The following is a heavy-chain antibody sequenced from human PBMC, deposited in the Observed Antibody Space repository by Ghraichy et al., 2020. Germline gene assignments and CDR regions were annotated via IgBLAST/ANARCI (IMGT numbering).Heavy chain of an antibody. J-gene: IGHJ6*02. V-gene: IGHV3-64*01. CDR3: ARVDCGDHCYSDFYYYYYGMDV. CDR1: GFTFSSYA. Sequence: GGSLRLSCAASGFTFSSYAMNWVRQAPGKGLEFVSGMSLDGSRTHYAHSVKGRFTISRDNSKNILYRQMGSLRAEDMAVYYGARVDCGDHCYSDFYYYYYGMDVWGQGTTVTVSS. D-gene: IGHD2-21*02. CDR2: MSLDGSRT.